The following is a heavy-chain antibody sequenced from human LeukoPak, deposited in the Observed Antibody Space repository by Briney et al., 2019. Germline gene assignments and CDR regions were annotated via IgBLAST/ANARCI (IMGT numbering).Heavy chain of an antibody. Sequence: GGSLRLSCAASGFTFSNAWMSWVRQAPGKGLEWVSGIRESGGGTYYTDSVKGRFTISRDNAKNTLYLQMNSLRAEDTAVYYCAKRGVVVRGVLVFGFHKEAYYFDHWGQGSLVTVSS. CDR1: GFTFSNAW. J-gene: IGHJ4*02. CDR3: AKRGVVVRGVLVFGFHKEAYYFDH. CDR2: IRESGGGT. V-gene: IGHV3-23*01. D-gene: IGHD3-10*01.